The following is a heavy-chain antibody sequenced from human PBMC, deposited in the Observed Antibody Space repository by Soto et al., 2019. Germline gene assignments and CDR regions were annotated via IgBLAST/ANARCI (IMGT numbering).Heavy chain of an antibody. D-gene: IGHD6-13*01. CDR1: GFTFSSYA. Sequence: QTGGSLRLSCAASGFTFSSYAMSWVRQAPGKGLEWVSAISGSGGSTYYADSVKGRFTISRDNSKNTLYLQMNSLRAEDTAVYYCAKADRSSSWLNPFHLEEYYYYGMDVWGQGTTVTVSS. V-gene: IGHV3-23*01. J-gene: IGHJ6*02. CDR2: ISGSGGST. CDR3: AKADRSSSWLNPFHLEEYYYYGMDV.